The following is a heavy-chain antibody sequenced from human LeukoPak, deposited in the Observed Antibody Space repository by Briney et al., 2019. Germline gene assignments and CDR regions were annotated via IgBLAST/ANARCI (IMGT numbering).Heavy chain of an antibody. Sequence: PGGSLRLSCATSGFTFSSYAMSWVRQAPGKGLEWVSGIGASGGSTYYADSVKGRFTISRDNSKNTLYLQMNSLRTEDTAVYYCAKAKGYDILTGLDYWGQGTLVTVSS. J-gene: IGHJ4*02. CDR1: GFTFSSYA. D-gene: IGHD3-9*01. V-gene: IGHV3-23*01. CDR2: IGASGGST. CDR3: AKAKGYDILTGLDY.